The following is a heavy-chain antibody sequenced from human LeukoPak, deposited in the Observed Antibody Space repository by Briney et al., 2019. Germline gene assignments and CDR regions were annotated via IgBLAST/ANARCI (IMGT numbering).Heavy chain of an antibody. CDR3: AREDLENDYGSGGAGFDY. CDR1: GFTFGRYE. D-gene: IGHD2-15*01. CDR2: IHYNANII. V-gene: IGHV3-48*03. Sequence: RGSLRLSCVASGFTFGRYEMNWVRQAPGKGLEWLSYIHYNANIIYYADSVKGRFTISRGNAKNSLYLQMNSLRVEDTALYYCAREDLENDYGSGGAGFDYWGRGTLVTVSS. J-gene: IGHJ4*02.